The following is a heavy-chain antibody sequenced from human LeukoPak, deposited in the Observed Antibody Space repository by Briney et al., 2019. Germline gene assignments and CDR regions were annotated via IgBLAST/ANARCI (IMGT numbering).Heavy chain of an antibody. D-gene: IGHD3-10*01. V-gene: IGHV3-74*03. Sequence: GGSLRLSCAASGFNFRSHWMHWVRQAPGKGLVWVSRLRSSGNGTTYADSVKGRFTISRDNAKNTLFLQMNSLRIEDTAVYYCARDREGRYGMDVWGQGTTVTVSS. J-gene: IGHJ6*02. CDR3: ARDREGRYGMDV. CDR1: GFNFRSHW. CDR2: LRSSGNGT.